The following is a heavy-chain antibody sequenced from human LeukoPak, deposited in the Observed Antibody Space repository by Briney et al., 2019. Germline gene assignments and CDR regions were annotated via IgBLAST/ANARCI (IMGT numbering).Heavy chain of an antibody. CDR2: ISGSGGST. J-gene: IGHJ5*02. V-gene: IGHV3-23*01. CDR1: GFTFSSYA. Sequence: GGSLRLSCAASGFTFSSYAMSWVRQAPGKGLEWVSAISGSGGSTYYADSVKGRFTISRDNSKNTLYLQMNSLRAEDTAVYYCAKLSLSWFGDPWVGPYNWFDPWGQGTLVTVSS. CDR3: AKLSLSWFGDPWVGPYNWFDP. D-gene: IGHD3-10*01.